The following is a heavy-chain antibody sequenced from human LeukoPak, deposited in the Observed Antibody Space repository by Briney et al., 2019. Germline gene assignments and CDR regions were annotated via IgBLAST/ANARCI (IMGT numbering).Heavy chain of an antibody. Sequence: GGSLRLSCAASGFTFSSYAMSWVRQAPGKGLEWVSAISGSGGSTYYADSVKGRFTISRDNSKNTLYLQMNSLRAEDTAVYYCAKLGVVVVAPIQLRLDRHYGMDVWGQGTTVTVSS. V-gene: IGHV3-23*01. CDR1: GFTFSSYA. CDR2: ISGSGGST. J-gene: IGHJ6*02. D-gene: IGHD2-15*01. CDR3: AKLGVVVVAPIQLRLDRHYGMDV.